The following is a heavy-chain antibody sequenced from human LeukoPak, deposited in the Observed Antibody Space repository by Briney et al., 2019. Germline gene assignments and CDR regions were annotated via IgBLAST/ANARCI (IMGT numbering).Heavy chain of an antibody. CDR3: ARIDDYGGNQPFDI. Sequence: GASVKVSCKASGGTFSSYDITWVRQAPGQGLEWMGRIIPIPGIANYGQKFQGRVTITADKSTSTAYMELSSLRSEDTAVYYCARIDDYGGNQPFDIWGQGTMVTVSS. D-gene: IGHD4-23*01. CDR2: IIPIPGIA. V-gene: IGHV1-69*04. CDR1: GGTFSSYD. J-gene: IGHJ3*02.